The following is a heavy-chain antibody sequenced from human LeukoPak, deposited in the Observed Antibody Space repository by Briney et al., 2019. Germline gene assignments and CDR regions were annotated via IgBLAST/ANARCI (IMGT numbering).Heavy chain of an antibody. CDR1: IFTFSSYA. V-gene: IGHV3-30*04. CDR2: ISYDGSNK. J-gene: IGHJ4*02. D-gene: IGHD3-9*01. CDR3: AKGYYFDILSGYSSLDS. Sequence: PGGSLRLSCAASIFTFSSYAMHWVRQAPGKGLEWVAVISYDGSNKYYADSVKGRFTIPRDDSKNTLYLQMNSLRAEDTATYYCAKGYYFDILSGYSSLDSWGQGTLVTVSS.